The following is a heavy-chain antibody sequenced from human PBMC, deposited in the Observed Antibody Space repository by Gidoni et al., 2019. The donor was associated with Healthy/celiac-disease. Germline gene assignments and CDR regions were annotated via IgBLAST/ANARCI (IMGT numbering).Heavy chain of an antibody. Sequence: QVQLVQSGAEVKTPGSSVKVSCKASGGTFSSYTISWVRQAPGQGLEWMGRIIPILGIANYAQKFQGRVTITADKSTSTAYMELSGLRSEDTAVYYCARGSRDLGFDYWGQGTLVTVSS. D-gene: IGHD1-26*01. J-gene: IGHJ4*02. CDR3: ARGSRDLGFDY. CDR1: GGTFSSYT. CDR2: IIPILGIA. V-gene: IGHV1-69*02.